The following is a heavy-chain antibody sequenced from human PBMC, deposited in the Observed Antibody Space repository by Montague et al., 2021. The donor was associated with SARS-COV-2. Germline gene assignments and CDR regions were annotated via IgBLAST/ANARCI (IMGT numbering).Heavy chain of an antibody. J-gene: IGHJ6*02. CDR3: ARDRGLSGFYGYDPLYFYGMDV. CDR1: GASIRDYY. Sequence: SETLSLTCTVSGASIRDYYWSWIRQPPGKGLEWIGYIHESGSTKSNPSLTSRLIMSVDTSRNQFSLTLSSVTTADTAVYYCARDRGLSGFYGYDPLYFYGMDVWGQGTTVIVSS. D-gene: IGHD5-12*01. CDR2: IHESGST. V-gene: IGHV4-59*01.